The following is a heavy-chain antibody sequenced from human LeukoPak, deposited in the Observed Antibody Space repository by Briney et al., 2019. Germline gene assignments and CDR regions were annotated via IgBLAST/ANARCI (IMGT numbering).Heavy chain of an antibody. CDR2: INHSGST. CDR3: ARRRYYCYMDV. V-gene: IGHV4-34*01. Sequence: PSETLSLTCAVYGGSFSGYYWSWIRQPPGKGLEWIGEINHSGSTNYNPSLKSRVTISVDTSKNQFSLKLSSVTAADTAVYYCARRRYYCYMDVWGNGTTVTVSS. J-gene: IGHJ6*03. CDR1: GGSFSGYY.